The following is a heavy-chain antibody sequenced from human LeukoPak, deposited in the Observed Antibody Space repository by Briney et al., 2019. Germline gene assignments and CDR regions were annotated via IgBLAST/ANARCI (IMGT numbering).Heavy chain of an antibody. CDR2: ISYDGSNK. D-gene: IGHD6-13*01. V-gene: IGHV3-30*18. J-gene: IGHJ3*02. Sequence: PGRPLRLSCAASGFTFSSYGMHWVRQAPGKGLEWVAVISYDGSNKYYADSVKGRFTISRDNSKNTLYLQMNSLRAEDTAVYYCAKDYEQQLVHDAFDIWGQGTMVTVSS. CDR3: AKDYEQQLVHDAFDI. CDR1: GFTFSSYG.